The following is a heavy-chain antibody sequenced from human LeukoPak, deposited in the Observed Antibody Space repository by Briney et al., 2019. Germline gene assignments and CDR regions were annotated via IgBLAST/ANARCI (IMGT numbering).Heavy chain of an antibody. Sequence: GGSLRLSCGASGFTFSSYGMSWVRQAPGKGLEWVSGISGSGGSTYYADSVKGRFTISRDNAKNSLYLQMDSLRAEDTAVYYCARVLTMATMGDWGQGTLVTVSS. J-gene: IGHJ4*02. V-gene: IGHV3-23*01. D-gene: IGHD5-24*01. CDR1: GFTFSSYG. CDR2: ISGSGGST. CDR3: ARVLTMATMGD.